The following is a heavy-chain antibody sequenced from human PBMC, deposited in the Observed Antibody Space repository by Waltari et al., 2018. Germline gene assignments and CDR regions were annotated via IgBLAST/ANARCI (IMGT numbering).Heavy chain of an antibody. Sequence: YWGWIRQPPGKGLEWIGSIYYSGSTYYNPSLKSRVTISVDTSKNQFSLKLSSVTAADTAVYYCARGSPLEWLIISPFDYWGQGTLVTVSS. CDR3: ARGSPLEWLIISPFDY. V-gene: IGHV4-39*07. J-gene: IGHJ4*02. CDR1: Y. D-gene: IGHD3-3*01. CDR2: IYYSGST.